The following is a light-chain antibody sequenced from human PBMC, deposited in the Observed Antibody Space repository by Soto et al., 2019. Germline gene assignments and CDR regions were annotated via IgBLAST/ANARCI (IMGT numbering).Light chain of an antibody. Sequence: AIQMTQSPSSVSASTGDRVTISCRATQTIYKYLAWYQQKPGKPPHLLIYAASTLQSGVPSRFNGSGSGTDSTLTITALQPDDFATYYCQQYNSYSVITFGQGTRLEIK. V-gene: IGKV1-8*01. CDR1: QTIYKY. J-gene: IGKJ5*01. CDR3: QQYNSYSVIT. CDR2: AAS.